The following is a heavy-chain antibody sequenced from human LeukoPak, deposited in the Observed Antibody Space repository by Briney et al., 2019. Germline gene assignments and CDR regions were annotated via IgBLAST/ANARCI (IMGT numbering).Heavy chain of an antibody. D-gene: IGHD3-10*01. Sequence: GRSLRLSCAASGFTFSSYAMHWVRQAPGKGLEWVAVISYDGSNKYYADSVKGRFTISRDNSKNTLYLQMNSLRAEDTAVYYCARSIYYYGSGRYHTGNWFDPWGQGTLVTVSS. CDR2: ISYDGSNK. CDR3: ARSIYYYGSGRYHTGNWFDP. J-gene: IGHJ5*02. CDR1: GFTFSSYA. V-gene: IGHV3-30-3*01.